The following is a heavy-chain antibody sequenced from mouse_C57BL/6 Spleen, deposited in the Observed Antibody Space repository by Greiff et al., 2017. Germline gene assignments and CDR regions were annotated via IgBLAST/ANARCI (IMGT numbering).Heavy chain of an antibody. CDR1: GYTFTSYW. CDR3: AREEDYPYAMDY. Sequence: QVQLQQSGAELAKPGASVKLSCKASGYTFTSYWMNWVKQRPGQGLEWIGYINPSSGYTKYNQKFKDKATLTAAKSSSTAYMQLSSLTYEDSAVYYCAREEDYPYAMDYWGQGTSVTVSS. D-gene: IGHD2-4*01. V-gene: IGHV1-7*01. J-gene: IGHJ4*01. CDR2: INPSSGYT.